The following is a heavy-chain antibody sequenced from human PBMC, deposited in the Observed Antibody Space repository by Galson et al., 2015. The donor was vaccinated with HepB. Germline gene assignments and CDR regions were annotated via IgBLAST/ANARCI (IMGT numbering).Heavy chain of an antibody. V-gene: IGHV3-15*01. CDR2: IKSNSEGATT. J-gene: IGHJ4*02. D-gene: IGHD2-21*01. Sequence: SLRLSCATSGFSFSFAWLTWVRQAPGKGPEWIGRIKSNSEGATTDYAAPVQGRFIISRDDSKNTLYLQMNSLRADDTAVYYCITEASLEAHIVVPFWGLGTLVTVSS. CDR1: GFSFSFAW. CDR3: ITEASLEAHIVVPF.